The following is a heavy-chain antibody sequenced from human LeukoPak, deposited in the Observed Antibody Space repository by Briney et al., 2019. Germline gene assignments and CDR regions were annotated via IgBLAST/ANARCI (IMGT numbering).Heavy chain of an antibody. J-gene: IGHJ4*02. CDR2: ISWNSGSI. Sequence: GRSLRLSCAASGFTFDDYAMHWVRQAPGKGLEWVSGISWNSGSIGYADSVKGRFTISRDNAKNSLYLQMNSLRAEDTALYYCAKDRRYYDSSGYFDYWGQGTLVTVSS. CDR1: GFTFDDYA. CDR3: AKDRRYYDSSGYFDY. V-gene: IGHV3-9*01. D-gene: IGHD3-22*01.